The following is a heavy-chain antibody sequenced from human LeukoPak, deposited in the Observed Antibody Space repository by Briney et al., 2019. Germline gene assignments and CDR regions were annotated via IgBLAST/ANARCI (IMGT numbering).Heavy chain of an antibody. CDR1: GFTFSSYA. D-gene: IGHD3-9*01. V-gene: IGHV3-23*01. J-gene: IGHJ6*02. CDR2: ISGSGGST. Sequence: PGGSLRLSCAASGFTFSSYAMSWVRQAPGKGLEWVSAISGSGGSTYYADSVKGRFTISRDNSKNTLYLQMNSLRAEDTAVYYCAKDRSRYYDILTGHSQDYYYGMDVWGQGTTVTVSS. CDR3: AKDRSRYYDILTGHSQDYYYGMDV.